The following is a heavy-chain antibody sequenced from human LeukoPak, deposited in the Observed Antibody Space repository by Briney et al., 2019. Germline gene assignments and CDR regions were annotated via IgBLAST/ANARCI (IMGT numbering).Heavy chain of an antibody. D-gene: IGHD1-7*01. CDR2: IYYSGST. Sequence: SETLSLTCTVSGGSISSYYWSWIRQPPGKGLEWIGYIYYSGSTNYNPSLKSRVTMSVDTSKNQFSLKLSSVTAADTAVYYCARVRQELRVNWFDPWGQGTLVTVSS. CDR3: ARVRQELRVNWFDP. CDR1: GGSISSYY. V-gene: IGHV4-59*12. J-gene: IGHJ5*02.